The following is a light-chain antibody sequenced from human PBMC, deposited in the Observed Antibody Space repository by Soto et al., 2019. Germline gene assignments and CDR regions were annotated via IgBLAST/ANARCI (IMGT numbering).Light chain of an antibody. V-gene: IGLV2-11*01. CDR3: CSYAGSYTYV. CDR1: SSDVGGYTY. Sequence: QSVLTQPRSVSGSPGQSVTISCTGTSSDVGGYTYVSWYQQNPGKAPKPMIYDVNKRPSGVPDRFSGSKSGNTASLTISGLQAEDEADYYCCSYAGSYTYVFGTGTKVTVL. CDR2: DVN. J-gene: IGLJ1*01.